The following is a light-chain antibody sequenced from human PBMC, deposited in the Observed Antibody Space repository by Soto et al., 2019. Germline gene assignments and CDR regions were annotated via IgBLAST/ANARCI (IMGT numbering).Light chain of an antibody. J-gene: IGKJ2*01. CDR2: LGS. CDR3: MQALETPYT. V-gene: IGKV2-28*01. Sequence: VMTQSPPSLTVTPGEPASISCRSSQRLLQSNGNTFLDWYLQKPGQSPQFLIYLGSNRASGVLDRVSGSEAGTDFTLKISRVEAEDVGVYYCMQALETPYTFGQGTKLEIK. CDR1: QRLLQSNGNTF.